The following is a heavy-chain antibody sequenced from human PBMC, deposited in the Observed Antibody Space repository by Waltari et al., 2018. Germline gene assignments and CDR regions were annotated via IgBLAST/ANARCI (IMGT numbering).Heavy chain of an antibody. Sequence: EVQLVESGGGLVQPGGSLRLSCAASGFTFSTHWMPWARQAPGKGLVSVSHINTDGSITNYADSVKGRFTISRDNAKNTLFLQMNSLRAEDTAVYYCVLYSSSFLGDCWGQGTLVTVSS. CDR1: GFTFSTHW. D-gene: IGHD6-13*01. CDR3: VLYSSSFLGDC. V-gene: IGHV3-74*01. J-gene: IGHJ4*02. CDR2: INTDGSIT.